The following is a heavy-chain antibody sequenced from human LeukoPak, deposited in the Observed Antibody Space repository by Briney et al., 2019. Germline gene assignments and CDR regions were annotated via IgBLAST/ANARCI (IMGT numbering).Heavy chain of an antibody. CDR3: ARDGTYGDLLFDY. CDR1: GFTFSDYS. Sequence: GGSLRLSCAASGFTFSDYSMNWVRQAPGKGLEWVSSITSSGTYIHYADSVKGRFTISRDNAKNSLYLQMNSLRAEDTAVYYCARDGTYGDLLFDYWGQGTLVTVSS. V-gene: IGHV3-21*01. J-gene: IGHJ4*02. D-gene: IGHD4-17*01. CDR2: ITSSGTYI.